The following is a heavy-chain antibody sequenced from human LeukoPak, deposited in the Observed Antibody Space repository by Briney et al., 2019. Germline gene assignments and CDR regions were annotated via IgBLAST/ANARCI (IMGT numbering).Heavy chain of an antibody. CDR2: IHYSGST. CDR1: GGSVSGGNYY. CDR3: ARENDYGDYFHFDN. V-gene: IGHV4-61*01. D-gene: IGHD4-17*01. J-gene: IGHJ4*02. Sequence: SETLSLTCTVSGGSVSGGNYYWSWIRQPPGKGLEWIGYIHYSGSTNYSPSLKSRVTISVDTSKNQFSLKLRSVTAADTAVYYCARENDYGDYFHFDNWGQGTLVTVSS.